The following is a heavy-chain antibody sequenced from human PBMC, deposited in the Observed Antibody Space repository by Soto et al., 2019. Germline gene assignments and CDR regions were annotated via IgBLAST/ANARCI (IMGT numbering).Heavy chain of an antibody. Sequence: QVQLQESGPGLVKPSETLSLTCTVSGGSISSYYWSCIRQPAGKGLEWIGRIYNSGNTNYNPSLKSRVTMSVDTSKNQFSLRLSSVTAADTAVYYCARFDCSGGTCTPDDYWGQGTLVTVSS. D-gene: IGHD2-15*01. CDR2: IYNSGNT. CDR3: ARFDCSGGTCTPDDY. CDR1: GGSISSYY. J-gene: IGHJ4*02. V-gene: IGHV4-4*07.